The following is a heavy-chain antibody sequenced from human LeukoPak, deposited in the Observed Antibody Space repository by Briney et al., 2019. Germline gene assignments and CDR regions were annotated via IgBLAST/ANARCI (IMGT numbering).Heavy chain of an antibody. Sequence: GGSLRLSCAASGFTFSVYGMHWVRQAPGKGLEWVGVMWNDGSNKYYADFVKGRFTISRDNSKNTLYLQMNSLRAEDTAVYSCARASGPFDYWGQGTLVTVSS. J-gene: IGHJ4*02. CDR3: ARASGPFDY. CDR2: MWNDGSNK. CDR1: GFTFSVYG. V-gene: IGHV3-33*01. D-gene: IGHD3-10*01.